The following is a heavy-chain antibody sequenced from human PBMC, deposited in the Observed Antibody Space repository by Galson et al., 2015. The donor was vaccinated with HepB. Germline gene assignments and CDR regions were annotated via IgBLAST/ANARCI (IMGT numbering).Heavy chain of an antibody. D-gene: IGHD4-17*01. J-gene: IGHJ4*02. CDR2: INNGGRT. Sequence: ETLSLTCTVSVGSISSSYWSWIRQPPGRGLGGFGIINNGGRTNYTPSLRGRFTISEDTLKNRFSINLGLVTAADTAVYYCARGAGDYHYWGQGTLVTVSS. V-gene: IGHV4-59*08. CDR3: ARGAGDYHY. CDR1: VGSISSSY.